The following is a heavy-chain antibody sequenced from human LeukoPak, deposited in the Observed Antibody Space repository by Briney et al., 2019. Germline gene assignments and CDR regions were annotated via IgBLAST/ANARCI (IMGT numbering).Heavy chain of an antibody. CDR3: ARISYSGSYYFDY. Sequence: PSETLSLTCTVSGYSISSGYYWGWIRLPPGKGLEWIGSIYYSGSIYYNPSLKSRVTISVDTSKNQISLKLSAVTAADSAVYYCARISYSGSYYFDYWGQGTLVTVSS. CDR2: IYYSGSI. J-gene: IGHJ4*02. D-gene: IGHD1-26*01. CDR1: GYSISSGYY. V-gene: IGHV4-38-2*02.